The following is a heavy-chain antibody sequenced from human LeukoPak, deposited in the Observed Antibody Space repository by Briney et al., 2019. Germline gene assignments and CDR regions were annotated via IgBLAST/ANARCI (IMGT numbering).Heavy chain of an antibody. J-gene: IGHJ5*02. D-gene: IGHD3-10*01. CDR1: GGSFSTYY. Sequence: SETLSLTCTVSGGSFSTYYWSWIRQPAGKGLEWIGRIYTSGSTNYIPSLKSRVTISVDTSKNQFSLKLTSVTAADTAVYYCVRGPYGSGISNWFDPWGQGTLVIVSS. CDR2: IYTSGST. CDR3: VRGPYGSGISNWFDP. V-gene: IGHV4-4*07.